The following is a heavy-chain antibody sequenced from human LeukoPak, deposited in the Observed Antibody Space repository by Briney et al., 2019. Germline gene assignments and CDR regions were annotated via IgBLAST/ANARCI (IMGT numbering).Heavy chain of an antibody. CDR1: GFSFSSYA. Sequence: GGSLRLSCATSGFSFSSYAMSWVRQAPGKGLEWVSAMSSSDDGRYYAASVRGRFTISRDPSRSTLYLQMNSLRAEDAAVYYCAKAPVTSCRGAFCYPFDYWGQGPLVTVSS. CDR3: AKAPVTSCRGAFCYPFDY. V-gene: IGHV3-23*01. D-gene: IGHD2-15*01. CDR2: MSSSDDGR. J-gene: IGHJ4*02.